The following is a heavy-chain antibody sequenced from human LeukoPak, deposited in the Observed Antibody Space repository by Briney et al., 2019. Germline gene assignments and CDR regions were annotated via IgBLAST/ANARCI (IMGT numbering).Heavy chain of an antibody. D-gene: IGHD6-19*01. Sequence: GGSLRLSCAVSGFPFSIYEMNWVRQVPGKGLEWVSNIGSSGAAIYYADSVRGRFTISRDNAKNSLYLQMNSLRAEDTAVYYCALLAVASDFDYWGQGALVTASS. J-gene: IGHJ4*02. CDR2: IGSSGAAI. V-gene: IGHV3-48*03. CDR3: ALLAVASDFDY. CDR1: GFPFSIYE.